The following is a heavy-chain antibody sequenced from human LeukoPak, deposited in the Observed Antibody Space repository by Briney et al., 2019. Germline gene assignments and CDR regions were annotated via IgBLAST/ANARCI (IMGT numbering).Heavy chain of an antibody. CDR2: IRSKAYGGTT. D-gene: IGHD3-10*01. J-gene: IGHJ4*02. CDR1: GFPFGDYA. CDR3: TRSMVRGVFGNY. V-gene: IGHV3-49*04. Sequence: GGSLRLSCTGSGFPFGDYAMSWVRQAPGKGLEWVGFIRSKAYGGTTEYAASVKGRFTISRDDSKSIAYLQMYSLKTEDTAVYYCTRSMVRGVFGNYWGQGTLVTVSS.